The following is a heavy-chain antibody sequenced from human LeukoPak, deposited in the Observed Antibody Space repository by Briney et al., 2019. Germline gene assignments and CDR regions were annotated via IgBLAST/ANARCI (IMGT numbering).Heavy chain of an antibody. Sequence: GGSLRLSCAASGFSFSSYNMYWGRQAPGKGLELVSSITSCSSCSYYADSVKGRFIISRDNAKNSLDLQMTSLRAEDTAVYYCARDPYSGSYGNDNYYFMDVWGKGTTVTISS. CDR3: ARDPYSGSYGNDNYYFMDV. V-gene: IGHV3-21*01. D-gene: IGHD1-26*01. CDR1: GFSFSSYN. J-gene: IGHJ6*03. CDR2: ITSCSSCS.